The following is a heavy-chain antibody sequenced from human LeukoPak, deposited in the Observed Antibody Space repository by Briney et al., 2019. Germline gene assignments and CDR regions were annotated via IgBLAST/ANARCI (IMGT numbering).Heavy chain of an antibody. D-gene: IGHD1-26*01. CDR1: GGSISSGGYY. J-gene: IGHJ3*01. CDR2: IYHSGST. CDR3: ARDSGSYPPVL. Sequence: PSQTPSLTCTVSGGSISSGGYYRSWIRQPPGKGLEWIGYIYHSGSTYYNPSLKSRVTISIDRSKNQFSLQLSSVTAADTAVYYCARDSGSYPPVLWGQGTMVTVSS. V-gene: IGHV4-30-2*01.